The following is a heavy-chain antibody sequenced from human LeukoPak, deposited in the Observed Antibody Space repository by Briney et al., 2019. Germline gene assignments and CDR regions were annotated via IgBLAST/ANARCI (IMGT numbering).Heavy chain of an antibody. CDR2: IYTSGST. V-gene: IGHV4-4*07. J-gene: IGHJ4*02. CDR3: ARGVYCSSTSCYVFDS. D-gene: IGHD2-2*01. CDR1: GGFISSYY. Sequence: SETLSLTCTVSGGFISSYYWSWIRQPAAKGLEGIGRIYTSGSTNHNPSLTSQVHISVDKSKSQFTLELTSVTAADTALYYGARGVYCSSTSCYVFDSWGQGTLVTVSS.